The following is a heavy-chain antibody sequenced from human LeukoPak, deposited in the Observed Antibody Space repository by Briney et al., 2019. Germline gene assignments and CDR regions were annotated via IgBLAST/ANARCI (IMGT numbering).Heavy chain of an antibody. Sequence: GGSLRISCAASGFTFGSYAMNWVRQGPEKGLEWVSAISGSGGNTYYVDSVKGRFTISRDNSKNTLYLQMNFLRGEDTAVYYCAKGPAAQPAYWGQGTLVTVSS. V-gene: IGHV3-23*01. CDR2: ISGSGGNT. J-gene: IGHJ4*02. CDR3: AKGPAAQPAY. D-gene: IGHD6-13*01. CDR1: GFTFGSYA.